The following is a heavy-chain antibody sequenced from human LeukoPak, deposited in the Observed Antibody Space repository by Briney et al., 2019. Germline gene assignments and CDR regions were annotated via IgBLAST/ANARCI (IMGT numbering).Heavy chain of an antibody. Sequence: GGSLRLSCAASGFTLSRYWMHWVRQAPGKGLVWVSRINEDGSVIDYADSVKGRFTISRDNAKNTLYLQMSSLTAEDTATYYCTRDLSGADDYWGQGTLGTVSS. CDR1: GFTLSRYW. CDR3: TRDLSGADDY. CDR2: INEDGSVI. V-gene: IGHV3-74*01. J-gene: IGHJ4*02. D-gene: IGHD7-27*01.